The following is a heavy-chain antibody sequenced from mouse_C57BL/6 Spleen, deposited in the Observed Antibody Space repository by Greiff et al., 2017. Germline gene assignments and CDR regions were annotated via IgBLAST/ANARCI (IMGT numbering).Heavy chain of an antibody. Sequence: QVQLQQSGAELVKPGASVKLSCKASGYTFTSYWMHWVKQRPGQGLEWIGMIHPNSGSTNYNEKFKSKATLTVDKSSSTAYMQLSSLTSEDSAVYYCARSGYYCGSSYRMDDWGQGASVTVYS. CDR3: ARSGYYCGSSYRMDD. V-gene: IGHV1-64*01. D-gene: IGHD1-1*01. J-gene: IGHJ4*01. CDR1: GYTFTSYW. CDR2: IHPNSGST.